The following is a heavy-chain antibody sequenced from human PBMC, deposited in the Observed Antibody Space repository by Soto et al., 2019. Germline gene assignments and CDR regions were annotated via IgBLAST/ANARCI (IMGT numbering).Heavy chain of an antibody. CDR1: GYTFTGYY. Sequence: ASVKVSCKASGYTFTGYYMHWVRQAPGQGLEWMGWINPNSGGTNYEQKFQGRVTMTRDTSISTAYMELSRLRSDDTAVYYCARVARDYYYYGMDVWGQGTTVTVSS. V-gene: IGHV1-2*02. J-gene: IGHJ6*02. D-gene: IGHD5-12*01. CDR3: ARVARDYYYYGMDV. CDR2: INPNSGGT.